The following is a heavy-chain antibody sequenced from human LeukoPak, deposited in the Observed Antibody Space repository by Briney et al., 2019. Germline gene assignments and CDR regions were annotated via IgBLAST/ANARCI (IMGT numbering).Heavy chain of an antibody. CDR2: INPSGGST. J-gene: IGHJ6*03. Sequence: GASVKVSCKASGYTFTSYGISWVRQAPGQGLEWMGIINPSGGSTNYAQKFQGRVTMTRDTSTNTVYMELSSLRSEDTAVYYCARDTRIGLRYFDWLSSGGYYYYMDVWGKGTTVTISS. D-gene: IGHD3-9*01. V-gene: IGHV1-46*01. CDR3: ARDTRIGLRYFDWLSSGGYYYYMDV. CDR1: GYTFTSYG.